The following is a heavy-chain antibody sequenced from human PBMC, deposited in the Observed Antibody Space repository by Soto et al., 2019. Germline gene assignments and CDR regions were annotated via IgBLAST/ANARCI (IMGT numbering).Heavy chain of an antibody. Sequence: MHWVLKKQGKRLEWVSYISSSSSTIYYAESVKGRFTISRDNAKNSLYLQMNSLRDEDTAVYYCARDRGLEGSGRYLICYYYYGMDVWGQGTTVTVSS. V-gene: IGHV3-48*02. D-gene: IGHD3-10*01. CDR2: ISSSSSTI. CDR3: ARDRGLEGSGRYLICYYYYGMDV. J-gene: IGHJ6*02.